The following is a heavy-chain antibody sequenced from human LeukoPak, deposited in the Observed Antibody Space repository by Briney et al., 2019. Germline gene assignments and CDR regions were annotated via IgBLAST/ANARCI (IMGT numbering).Heavy chain of an antibody. CDR3: GRDALVGYFSYYYMDV. CDR2: IYSGGST. D-gene: IGHD2-15*01. CDR1: GGSISHNY. V-gene: IGHV4-4*09. J-gene: IGHJ6*03. Sequence: SETLSLTCTVSGGSISHNYWSWIRQPPGKGLEWIGYIYSGGSTSYNPSLESRVTISVYTSNNEFSLKLNSVPAADTAVYYCGRDALVGYFSYYYMDVWGKGTTVTVSS.